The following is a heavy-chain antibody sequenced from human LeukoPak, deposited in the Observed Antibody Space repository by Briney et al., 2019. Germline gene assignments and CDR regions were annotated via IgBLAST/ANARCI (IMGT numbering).Heavy chain of an antibody. CDR3: ARDPLEGYFDY. V-gene: IGHV4-31*03. CDR2: IHYSGST. Sequence: PSQTLSLTCSVSGGSISSGDYYWNWIRQDPGKGLEWIGYIHYSGSTYYNPSIKSRVPMSVATSKNQFSLKLSSVTAADTAVYYCARDPLEGYFDYWGQGTLVTVSS. CDR1: GGSISSGDYY. J-gene: IGHJ4*02.